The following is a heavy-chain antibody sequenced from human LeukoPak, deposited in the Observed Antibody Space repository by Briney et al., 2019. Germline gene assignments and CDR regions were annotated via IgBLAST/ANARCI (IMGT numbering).Heavy chain of an antibody. J-gene: IGHJ4*02. D-gene: IGHD3/OR15-3a*01. Sequence: GGSLRLSCVTSGFTFRGRSMNWVRQAPGKWLEWVSSISPDGTYIIYADSVKGRFTISRDDAENSVYLQTNTLRAEDTALYYCATFETRGTGDFDFWGQGTLVTVSS. CDR1: GFTFRGRS. CDR2: ISPDGTYI. V-gene: IGHV3-21*06. CDR3: ATFETRGTGDFDF.